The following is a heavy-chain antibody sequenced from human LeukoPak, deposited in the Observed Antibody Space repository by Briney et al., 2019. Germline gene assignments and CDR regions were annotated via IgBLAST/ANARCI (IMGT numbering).Heavy chain of an antibody. CDR2: ISGSGGST. V-gene: IGHV3-23*01. CDR1: GFTFSSYA. D-gene: IGHD6-6*01. J-gene: IGHJ4*02. Sequence: GESLRLSCAASGFTFSSYAMSWVRQAPGKGLEWVSAISGSGGSTYYADSVKGRFTISRDNSKNTVYLQLNSLRADDTAVYYCGGSRSFFWGQGALVAVSS. CDR3: GGSRSFF.